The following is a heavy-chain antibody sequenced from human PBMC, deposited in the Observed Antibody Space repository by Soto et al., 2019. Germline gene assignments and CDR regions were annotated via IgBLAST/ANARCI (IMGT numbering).Heavy chain of an antibody. CDR3: ARTAVAAYYFDY. Sequence: ASVKVSCKASGYTFTSYAIHWVRQAPGQRLEWMGWINAGNGNTKYSQKFQGRVTITRDTSASTAYMELSSLRSEDTAVYYCARTAVAAYYFDYWGQGTLVTVSS. J-gene: IGHJ4*02. CDR2: INAGNGNT. D-gene: IGHD6-19*01. CDR1: GYTFTSYA. V-gene: IGHV1-3*01.